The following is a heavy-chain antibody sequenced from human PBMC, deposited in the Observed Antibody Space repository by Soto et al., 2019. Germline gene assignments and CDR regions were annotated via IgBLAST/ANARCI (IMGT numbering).Heavy chain of an antibody. CDR3: ARDPLYSYGHPPHRGMDV. D-gene: IGHD5-18*01. CDR1: GGTFSSYA. CDR2: IIPISDTT. V-gene: IGHV1-69*01. J-gene: IGHJ6*02. Sequence: QVQLVQSGAEVKKPGSSVKVSCKISGGTFSSYALNWVRQAPGQGLEWMGGIIPISDTTNYAQKFQGRVTITADVSTSIAYMELSSLRSEDTALYYCARDPLYSYGHPPHRGMDVWGQGTTVTVSS.